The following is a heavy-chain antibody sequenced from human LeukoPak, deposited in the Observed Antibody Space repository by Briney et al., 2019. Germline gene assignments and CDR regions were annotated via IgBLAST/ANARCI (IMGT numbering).Heavy chain of an antibody. Sequence: SETLSLTCTVSGGPISSGDYYWTWIRQPPGKGLEWIGYVYYTGNTYYNPSLERRLTMSVDTSENQFSLNLSSVTAADTAAYFCARGEGTVVNRRGAFDVWGQGTMVTVSS. CDR3: ARGEGTVVNRRGAFDV. J-gene: IGHJ3*01. CDR1: GGPISSGDYY. D-gene: IGHD4-23*01. V-gene: IGHV4-30-4*01. CDR2: VYYTGNT.